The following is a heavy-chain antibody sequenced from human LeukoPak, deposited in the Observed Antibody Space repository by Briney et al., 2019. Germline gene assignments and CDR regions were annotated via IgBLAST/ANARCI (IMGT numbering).Heavy chain of an antibody. Sequence: GESLKISCKASGYIFTSYYIGWVRPMPGKGLEWMAMIYPGDSHTRYSPSFQGRVSISVDKSISAAYLQWSSLEASDTAMYYCARQIGDDSGSYYKTPFDYWGQGTVVTASS. J-gene: IGHJ4*02. CDR3: ARQIGDDSGSYYKTPFDY. CDR1: GYIFTSYY. V-gene: IGHV5-51*01. D-gene: IGHD3-10*01. CDR2: IYPGDSHT.